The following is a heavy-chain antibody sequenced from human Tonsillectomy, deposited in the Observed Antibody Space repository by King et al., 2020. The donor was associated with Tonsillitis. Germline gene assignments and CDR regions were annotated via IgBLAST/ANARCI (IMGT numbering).Heavy chain of an antibody. CDR1: GFTFTNYD. V-gene: IGHV3-13*01. CDR2: IDTAGDT. D-gene: IGHD7-27*01. J-gene: IGHJ5*02. CDR3: TRDLLTGEGGNWFAP. Sequence: VQLVESGGGLVQPGGSLRLSCAASGFTFTNYDMHWVRQVIGKGLEWVSGIDTAGDTYYQVSVKGRFTISRENAKNSLYLQMNSLGDGDTAVYYCTRDLLTGEGGNWFAPWGQGTLVTVSS.